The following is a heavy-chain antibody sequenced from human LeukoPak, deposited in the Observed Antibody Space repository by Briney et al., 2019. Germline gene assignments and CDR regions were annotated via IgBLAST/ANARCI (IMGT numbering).Heavy chain of an antibody. CDR2: IRHGGGEK. CDR1: GFTFSTYW. Sequence: GGSLRLSCLASGFTFSTYWMSWVRQAPGKGLEWVANIRHGGGEKYYVDSVKGRFTISRDNAKSSVYLQMNSLRAEDTAVYYCARGSGYSYALFEYWGQGTLVTVSS. V-gene: IGHV3-7*01. J-gene: IGHJ4*02. D-gene: IGHD5-18*01. CDR3: ARGSGYSYALFEY.